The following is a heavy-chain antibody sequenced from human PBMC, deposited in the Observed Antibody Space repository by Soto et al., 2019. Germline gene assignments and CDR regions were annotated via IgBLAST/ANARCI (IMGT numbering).Heavy chain of an antibody. CDR2: IYYSGIT. J-gene: IGHJ2*01. Sequence: QVQLQESGPGLVKPSQILSLTCTVSGDSISSGAYYWSWIRQDPGKGLEWIGYIYYSGITFYNPSLKSRATISVDTSKTQFSLKLSSVTAADTAVYYCARTFRTSSGSWYFDIWGRGALVTVSA. CDR3: ARTFRTSSGSWYFDI. D-gene: IGHD3-10*01. CDR1: GDSISSGAYY. V-gene: IGHV4-31*03.